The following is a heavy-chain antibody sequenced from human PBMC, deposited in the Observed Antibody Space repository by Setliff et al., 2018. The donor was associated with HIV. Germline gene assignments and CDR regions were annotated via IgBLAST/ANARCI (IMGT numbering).Heavy chain of an antibody. J-gene: IGHJ6*03. CDR2: IYYSGSA. V-gene: IGHV4-59*12. CDR3: ARDFNYGSGRYYYYMDV. D-gene: IGHD3-10*01. CDR1: GGSISSYY. Sequence: PSETLSLTCTVSGGSISSYYWSWIRQPPGKGLEWIGYIYYSGSAIYHPSLKSRVTISVDTSKNQFSLKLSSVTAADTAVYYCARDFNYGSGRYYYYMDVWGKGTTVTVSS.